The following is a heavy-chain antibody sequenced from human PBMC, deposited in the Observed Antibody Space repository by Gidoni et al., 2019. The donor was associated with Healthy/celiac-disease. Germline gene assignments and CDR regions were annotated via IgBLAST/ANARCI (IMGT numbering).Heavy chain of an antibody. CDR3: AASLGSSGVGDYYYYGMDV. CDR2: SIPIFGTA. J-gene: IGHJ6*02. D-gene: IGHD6-19*01. CDR1: GGTFSSYA. V-gene: IGHV1-69*01. Sequence: QVQLVQSGAEVRKPVASVKVACRASGGTFSSYAISWVRQAPGQGLEWLGGSIPIFGTANYAQKFQGRVTITADESTSTAYMELSSLRSEDTALYYCAASLGSSGVGDYYYYGMDVWGQGTTVTVSS.